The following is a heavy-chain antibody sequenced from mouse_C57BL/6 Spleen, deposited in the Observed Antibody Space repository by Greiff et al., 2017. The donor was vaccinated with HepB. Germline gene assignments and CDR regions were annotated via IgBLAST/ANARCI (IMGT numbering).Heavy chain of an antibody. CDR1: GFSLTSYG. CDR3: ARHDYSNYRAMDY. Sequence: VQLQQSGPGLVAPSQSLSITCTVSGFSLTSYGVHWVRQPPGKGLEWLVVIWSDGSTTYNSALKSRLSISKDNSKSQVFLKMNSLQTDDTAMYYGARHDYSNYRAMDYWGQGTSVTVSS. CDR2: IWSDGST. D-gene: IGHD2-5*01. J-gene: IGHJ4*01. V-gene: IGHV2-6-1*01.